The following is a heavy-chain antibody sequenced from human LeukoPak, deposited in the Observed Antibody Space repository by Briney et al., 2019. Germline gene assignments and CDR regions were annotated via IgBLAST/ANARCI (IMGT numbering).Heavy chain of an antibody. CDR3: ARLITGLTGNWFDP. CDR1: GYTFTGYY. V-gene: IGHV1-18*04. CDR2: ISAYNGNT. J-gene: IGHJ5*02. D-gene: IGHD1-20*01. Sequence: ASVKVSCKASGYTFTGYYMHWVRQAPGQGLEWMGWISAYNGNTNYAQKLQGRVTMTTDTSTSTAYMELRSLRSDDTAVYYCARLITGLTGNWFDPWGQGTLVTVSS.